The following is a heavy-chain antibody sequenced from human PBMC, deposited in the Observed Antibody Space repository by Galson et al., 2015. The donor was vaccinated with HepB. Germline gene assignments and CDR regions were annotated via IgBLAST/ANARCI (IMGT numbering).Heavy chain of an antibody. D-gene: IGHD2-15*01. V-gene: IGHV1-46*01. CDR1: GYTFTSYY. J-gene: IGHJ3*02. Sequence: SVKVSCKASGYTFTSYYMHWVRQAPGQGLEWMGIINPSGGSTSYAQKFQGRVTMTRDTSTSTVYMEPSSLRSEDTAVYYCARDLYRVVVVAATDRDAFDIWGQGTMVTVSS. CDR2: INPSGGST. CDR3: ARDLYRVVVVAATDRDAFDI.